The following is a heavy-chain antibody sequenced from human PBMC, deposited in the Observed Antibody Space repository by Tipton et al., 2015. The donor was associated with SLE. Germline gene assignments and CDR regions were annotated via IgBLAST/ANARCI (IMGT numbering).Heavy chain of an antibody. CDR3: ARALSSSGGFDY. D-gene: IGHD6-13*01. J-gene: IGHJ4*02. Sequence: TLSLTCTVSGGSISSYYWSWIRQTPGKGLEWIGYIYYTGSTKFNPSLKSRVSISLDTSKNQFSLNLSSVTAADTAVYYCARALSSSGGFDYWGQGTLVTVSS. CDR1: GGSISSYY. V-gene: IGHV4-59*01. CDR2: IYYTGST.